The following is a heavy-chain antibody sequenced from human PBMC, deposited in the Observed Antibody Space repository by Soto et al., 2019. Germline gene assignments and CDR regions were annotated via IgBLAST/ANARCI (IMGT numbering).Heavy chain of an antibody. CDR3: ARRSSGWYFDY. J-gene: IGHJ4*02. D-gene: IGHD6-19*01. CDR2: ISGSGDST. Sequence: EVQLLESGGGLVQPGGSLRLSCAASGFTFSGYAMNWVRQAPGKGLEWVSVISGSGDSTYYADSVKGRFTISRDNSKNTLYLQMNSLGAEDTAVYYCARRSSGWYFDYWGQGTLVTVSS. CDR1: GFTFSGYA. V-gene: IGHV3-23*01.